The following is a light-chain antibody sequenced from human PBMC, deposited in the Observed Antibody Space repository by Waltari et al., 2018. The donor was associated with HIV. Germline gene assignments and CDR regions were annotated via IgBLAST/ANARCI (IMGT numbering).Light chain of an antibody. V-gene: IGLV1-51*01. Sequence: QSVLTQPPSVSAAPGQKVTISCSGSTSNIGNDYVSWYQHVPGAAPRLRIYDNNKRPSGIPDRCSGSRSGTSATLGITGLQTGDEAHYYCGTWDRSLSAAVFGGGTKLTVL. CDR3: GTWDRSLSAAV. CDR2: DNN. CDR1: TSNIGNDY. J-gene: IGLJ3*02.